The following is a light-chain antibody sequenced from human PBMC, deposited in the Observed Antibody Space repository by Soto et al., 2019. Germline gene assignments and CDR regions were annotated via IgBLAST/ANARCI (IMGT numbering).Light chain of an antibody. CDR3: QTVDKWPL. CDR2: GAY. J-gene: IGKJ5*01. Sequence: EILMAQSPETLSVSPGERATLSSSASQSVGINLAWYQQKPGQAPRGLIYGAYTRATGVPARFSGSGSGTEFTLTISSLQSEDFAVYFCQTVDKWPLFGQGTRLEIK. V-gene: IGKV3-15*01. CDR1: QSVGIN.